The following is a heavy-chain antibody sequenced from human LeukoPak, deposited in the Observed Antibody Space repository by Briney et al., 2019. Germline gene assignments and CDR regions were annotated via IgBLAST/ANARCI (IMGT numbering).Heavy chain of an antibody. CDR2: IIPILGIA. J-gene: IGHJ6*03. CDR3: ARDEGYDFWSGRGAYYYYYMDV. V-gene: IGHV1-69*04. D-gene: IGHD3-3*01. CDR1: GGTFSSYT. Sequence: ASVKVSCKASGGTFSSYTISWVRQAPGQGLEWMGRIIPILGIANYAQKFQGRVTITADKSTSTAYMELSSLRSEATAVYYCARDEGYDFWSGRGAYYYYYMDVWGKGTTVTVSS.